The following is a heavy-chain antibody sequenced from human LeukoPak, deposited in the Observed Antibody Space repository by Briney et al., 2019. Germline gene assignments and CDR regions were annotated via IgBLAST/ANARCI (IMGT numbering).Heavy chain of an antibody. CDR2: INHSGST. J-gene: IGHJ4*02. V-gene: IGHV4-34*01. CDR1: GGSFSGYY. CDR3: ARVQGRAAAYLELAY. Sequence: SETLSLTCAVYGGSFSGYYWSWIRQPPGKGLEWIGEINHSGSTNYNPSLKSRVTISVDTSKNQFSLKLSSVTAADTAVYYCARVQGRAAAYLELAYWGQGTLVTVSS. D-gene: IGHD6-13*01.